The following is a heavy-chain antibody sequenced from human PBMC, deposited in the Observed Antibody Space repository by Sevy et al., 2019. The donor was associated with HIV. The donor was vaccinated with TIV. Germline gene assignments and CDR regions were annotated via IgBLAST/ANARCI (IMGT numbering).Heavy chain of an antibody. CDR3: AKGLGAEAITMFGVKTYFYYGLDV. J-gene: IGHJ6*02. Sequence: GGSLRLSCTASGFTFSRNAMHWVRQSPGKGLEWVTVISYDGSNKYYGDSVKGRFTVSRDNSKNTLYLKMNSLRAEDTALYYCAKGLGAEAITMFGVKTYFYYGLDVWGQGTTVTVSS. V-gene: IGHV3-30*18. CDR1: GFTFSRNA. CDR2: ISYDGSNK. D-gene: IGHD3-3*01.